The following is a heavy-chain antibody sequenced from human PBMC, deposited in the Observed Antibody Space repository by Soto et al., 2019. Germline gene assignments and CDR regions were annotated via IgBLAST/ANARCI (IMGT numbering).Heavy chain of an antibody. V-gene: IGHV1-18*01. CDR3: ARVVPGAEAWFGS. Sequence: ASVKVSCKTSGYTFSNYGITWVRQAPGQPLEWLGWISLYSDATNYAQKFQGRVSMTTDTSTTTAYMELRSLRSDDTAVYYCARVVPGAEAWFGSWGQAPLVTVPS. J-gene: IGHJ5*01. CDR1: GYTFSNYG. CDR2: ISLYSDAT. D-gene: IGHD2-2*01.